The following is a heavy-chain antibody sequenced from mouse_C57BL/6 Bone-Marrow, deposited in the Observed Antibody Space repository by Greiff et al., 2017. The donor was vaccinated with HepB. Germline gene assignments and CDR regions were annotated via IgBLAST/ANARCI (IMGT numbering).Heavy chain of an antibody. J-gene: IGHJ3*01. CDR1: GYTFTSYG. V-gene: IGHV1-81*01. Sequence: VKLVESGAELARPGASVKLSCKASGYTFTSYGISWVKQRTGQGLEWIGEIYPRSGNTYYNEKFKGKATLTADKSSSTAYMELRSLTSEDSAVYFCARDYGRGSWFAYWGQGTLVTVSA. CDR3: ARDYGRGSWFAY. D-gene: IGHD1-1*01. CDR2: IYPRSGNT.